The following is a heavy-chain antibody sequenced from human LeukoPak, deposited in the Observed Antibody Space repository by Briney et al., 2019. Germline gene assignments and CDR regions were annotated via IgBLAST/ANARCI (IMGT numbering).Heavy chain of an antibody. J-gene: IGHJ6*04. CDR3: ARFPQGSGIVDV. CDR1: GYTFTSYG. D-gene: IGHD3-10*01. Sequence: ASVTVSCTASGYTFTSYGISWVRQAPGQGLEWMGWISAYNGNTNYAQKLQGRVTMTTDTSTSTAYMELRSLRSDDTAVYYCARFPQGSGIVDVWGKGTTVTVSS. CDR2: ISAYNGNT. V-gene: IGHV1-18*01.